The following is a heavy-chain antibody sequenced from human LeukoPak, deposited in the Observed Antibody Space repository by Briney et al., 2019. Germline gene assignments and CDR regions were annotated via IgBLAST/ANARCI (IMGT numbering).Heavy chain of an antibody. D-gene: IGHD2-2*01. V-gene: IGHV1-2*02. CDR2: INPNSGGT. J-gene: IGHJ5*02. Sequence: ASVKVSCKASGYTFTGYYVHWVRQAPGQGLEWMGWINPNSGGTNYAQKFQGRVTMTRDTSISTAYMESSTLRSDDTAVYYCAKNYQLLSYNCFDPWGQGTLVTVSS. CDR1: GYTFTGYY. CDR3: AKNYQLLSYNCFDP.